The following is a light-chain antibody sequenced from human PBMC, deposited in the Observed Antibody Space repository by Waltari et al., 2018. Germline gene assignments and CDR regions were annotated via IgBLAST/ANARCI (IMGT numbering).Light chain of an antibody. CDR1: QSPVHSDGNTY. V-gene: IGKV2-30*02. CDR3: MQGSHWPLT. J-gene: IGKJ2*01. Sequence: DVVLFQSPLFLPVTLGQPASMSCRSSQSPVHSDGNTYLIWFHQRAGGSPRRLIYEISRRESGRPDRFSGSGSGTDFTLKISMMEAEDVGVYYCMQGSHWPLTFGQGTKLEI. CDR2: EIS.